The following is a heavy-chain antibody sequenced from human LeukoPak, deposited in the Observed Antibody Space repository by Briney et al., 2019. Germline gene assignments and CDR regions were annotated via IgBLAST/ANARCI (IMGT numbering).Heavy chain of an antibody. J-gene: IGHJ4*02. CDR3: AKDRVDGSGSQFDS. CDR1: GFTLSNYA. CDR2: ITGSGALT. D-gene: IGHD3-10*01. V-gene: IGHV3-23*01. Sequence: GGSLRLSCAASGFTLSNYAMTWVRQAPGKGLEWVSSITGSGALTYYADSVKGRFTISKDNAMDTVFLQMNSLRVDDTAVYYCAKDRVDGSGSQFDSWGQGSLVTVSS.